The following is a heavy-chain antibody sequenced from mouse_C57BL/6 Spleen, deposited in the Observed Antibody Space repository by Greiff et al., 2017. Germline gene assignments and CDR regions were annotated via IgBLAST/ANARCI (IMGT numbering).Heavy chain of an antibody. CDR3: GRGGGLRFAY. CDR1: GYTFTSYW. Sequence: QVHVKQPGAELVRPGSSVKLSCKASGYTFTSYWMHWVKQRPIQGLEWIGNIDPSDSETHYNQKFKDKATLTVDKSSSTAYMQLSSLTSEDSAVYYCGRGGGLRFAYWGQGTLVTVSA. CDR2: IDPSDSET. J-gene: IGHJ3*01. V-gene: IGHV1-52*01.